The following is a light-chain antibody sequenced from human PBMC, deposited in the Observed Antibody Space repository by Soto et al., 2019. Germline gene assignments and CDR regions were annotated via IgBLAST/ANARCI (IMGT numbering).Light chain of an antibody. CDR3: QQYGSSPGT. V-gene: IGKV3-20*01. CDR2: GAS. Sequence: EILMTQSPATLSVXPXXXXXLXXXASQSISSTHLVWYQQKPGQAPSLLIFGASSRATGIPDRFSGSGSGTDFTLTISGLEPEDFAVYYCQQYGSSPGTFGQGTKVDIK. CDR1: QSISSTH. J-gene: IGKJ1*01.